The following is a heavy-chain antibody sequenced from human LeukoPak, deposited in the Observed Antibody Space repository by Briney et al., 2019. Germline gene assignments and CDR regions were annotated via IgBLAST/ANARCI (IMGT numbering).Heavy chain of an antibody. CDR2: VNPNSGNT. Sequence: ASVKVSCKASGYTFTSCDINWVRQATGQGLEWMGWVNPNSGNTGCGQSFQGRITMTRDISIGTAYMELSNLTSEDTAIYYCTRGSSGRRDNWGQGTLVTVSA. D-gene: IGHD6-19*01. J-gene: IGHJ4*02. CDR1: GYTFTSCD. CDR3: TRGSSGRRDN. V-gene: IGHV1-8*01.